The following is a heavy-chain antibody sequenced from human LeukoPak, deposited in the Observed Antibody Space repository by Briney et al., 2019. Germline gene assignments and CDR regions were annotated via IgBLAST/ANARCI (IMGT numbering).Heavy chain of an antibody. CDR3: AKKGDY. CDR2: ISYDGNDK. Sequence: GRSLRLSCAASGFTFSNFGLHWVRQAPGKGLEWVALISYDGNDKQYADSVKGRFTISRDNSKNTLYLQMNSLRAEDTAVYYCAKKGDYWGQGTLVTVSS. CDR1: GFTFSNFG. J-gene: IGHJ4*02. V-gene: IGHV3-30*18.